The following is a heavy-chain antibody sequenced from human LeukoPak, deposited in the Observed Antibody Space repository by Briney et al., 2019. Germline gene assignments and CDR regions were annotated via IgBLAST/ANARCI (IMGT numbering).Heavy chain of an antibody. D-gene: IGHD3-3*01. Sequence: GRPLRLSCATSGFTFSRYAMHWVRQAPGKGLEWVALISYDANIGSNKYYADSVKGRFTISRDNSKNTLYLQMNSLGAEDTAVYYCARDGGYDFWSGYYQDYWGQGTLVTVSS. CDR1: GFTFSRYA. CDR3: ARDGGYDFWSGYYQDY. J-gene: IGHJ4*02. CDR2: ISYDANIGSNK. V-gene: IGHV3-30-3*01.